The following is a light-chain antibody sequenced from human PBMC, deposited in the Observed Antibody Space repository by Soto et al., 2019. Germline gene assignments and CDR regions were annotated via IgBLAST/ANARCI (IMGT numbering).Light chain of an antibody. V-gene: IGLV2-14*01. Sequence: QSVLTQPASVSGSPGQSITISCTGTSSDVGGYNYVSWYQQHPGKAPKLMIYDVSNRPSGVSNRFSGSKSGNTASLTISGLQADDEADYYSTSYTSSSTLYVFGTGTKVPV. CDR1: SSDVGGYNY. J-gene: IGLJ1*01. CDR3: TSYTSSSTLYV. CDR2: DVS.